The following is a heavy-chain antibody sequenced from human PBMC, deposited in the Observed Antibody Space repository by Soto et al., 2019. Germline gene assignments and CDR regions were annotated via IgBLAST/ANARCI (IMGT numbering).Heavy chain of an antibody. V-gene: IGHV2-5*02. CDR1: GFSLTTSGVG. CDR3: AHSPGEDWFDP. D-gene: IGHD3-16*01. J-gene: IGHJ5*02. CDR2: IYWDDDK. Sequence: QITLKESGPTLVKSTQTLTLTCTFSGFSLTTSGVGVGWIRQPPGKALEWLALIYWDDDKRYSPSLKSRLTTTKDTSKNQVVLMMTNMDPVDTATYYCAHSPGEDWFDPWGQGTLVTVSS.